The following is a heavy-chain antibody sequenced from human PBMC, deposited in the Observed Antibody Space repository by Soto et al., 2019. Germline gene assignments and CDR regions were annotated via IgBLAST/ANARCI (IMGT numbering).Heavy chain of an antibody. Sequence: QFTLQESGPLLVTPTEPLTLTGTVSGFSLSNARMGVSWIRQPPGKALEWLAHIFSNDEKSYSTSLKSRLTISNDTSKSQVVLTMTNMDPVDTATYYCARGYNLNPGDYYYYYMYVCGKGTTVTVS. CDR3: ARGYNLNPGDYYYYYMYV. CDR2: IFSNDEK. J-gene: IGHJ6*03. CDR1: GFSLSNARMG. V-gene: IGHV2-26*01. D-gene: IGHD1-1*01.